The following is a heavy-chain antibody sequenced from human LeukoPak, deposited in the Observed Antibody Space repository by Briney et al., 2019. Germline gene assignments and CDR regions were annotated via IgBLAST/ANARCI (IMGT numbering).Heavy chain of an antibody. CDR3: ARAGTAQLWPY. D-gene: IGHD5-18*01. CDR2: IYYSGST. V-gene: IGHV4-39*07. CDR1: GGSISYSSYY. J-gene: IGHJ4*02. Sequence: SETLSLTCTVSGGSISYSSYYWGWIRQPPGKGLEWIGSIYYSGSTYYNPSLESRVTISVDTSKNQFSLKLSSVTAADTAVYYCARAGTAQLWPYWGQGTLVTVSS.